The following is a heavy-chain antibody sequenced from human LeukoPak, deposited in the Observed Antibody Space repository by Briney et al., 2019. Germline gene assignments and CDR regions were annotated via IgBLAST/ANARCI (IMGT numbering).Heavy chain of an antibody. CDR3: ARAVDTATVHYYYGMDV. V-gene: IGHV3-74*01. CDR1: GFTFSSYW. CDR2: INSDGSST. J-gene: IGHJ6*02. D-gene: IGHD5-18*01. Sequence: GGSLRLSCAASGFTFSSYWMPWVRQAPGKGLVWVSRINSDGSSTSYADSVKGRFTISRDNAKNTLYLQMNSLRAEDTAVYYCARAVDTATVHYYYGMDVWGQGTTVTVSS.